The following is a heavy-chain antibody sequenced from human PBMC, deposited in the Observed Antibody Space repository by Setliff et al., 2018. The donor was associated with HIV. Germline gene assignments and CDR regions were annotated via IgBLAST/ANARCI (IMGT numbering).Heavy chain of an antibody. CDR2: INTNTGYP. J-gene: IGHJ4*02. D-gene: IGHD2-15*01. CDR3: ARGAVVVAAPRDY. Sequence: AASVKVSCKTSGYTFSNYGLNWVRQAPGQGLEWMGWINTNTGYPTYAQGFTGRFVFSLDTSASTAYLQISSLKAEDTAVYYCARGAVVVAAPRDYWGQGTLVTVSS. CDR1: GYTFSNYG. V-gene: IGHV7-4-1*02.